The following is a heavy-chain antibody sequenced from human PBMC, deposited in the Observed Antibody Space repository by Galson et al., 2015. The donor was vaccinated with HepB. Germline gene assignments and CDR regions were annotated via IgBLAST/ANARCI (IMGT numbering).Heavy chain of an antibody. Sequence: QVQLQESGPGLVKPSGTLSLTCTVSGGSISSSSYYWGWIRQPPGKGLAWIGSIYYSGSTYYNPSLKSRVTISVDTSKNQCSLKLGSVTAADTAVYYCAGRITIFGVALFDPWGQGTLVTVSS. CDR2: IYYSGST. D-gene: IGHD3-3*01. CDR1: GGSISSSSYY. CDR3: AGRITIFGVALFDP. J-gene: IGHJ5*02. V-gene: IGHV4-39*01.